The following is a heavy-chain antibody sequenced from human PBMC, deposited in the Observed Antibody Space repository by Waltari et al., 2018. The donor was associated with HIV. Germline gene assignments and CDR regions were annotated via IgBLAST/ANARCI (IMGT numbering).Heavy chain of an antibody. J-gene: IGHJ4*02. V-gene: IGHV3-23*01. D-gene: IGHD6-6*01. CDR2: ISGGGSKT. CDR1: GCVFANYG. CDR3: AKDVSLSSARPRLVSFDF. Sequence: EVQLLASGEESTQLGQSLPTYFVASGCVFANYGLAWVNRAPGGGLGFIASISGGGSKTYYVDSLKGRFTISRDNSKNVMYLKMTNLRVDDTAMYLCAKDVSLSSARPRLVSFDFWSQGTQVSVAS.